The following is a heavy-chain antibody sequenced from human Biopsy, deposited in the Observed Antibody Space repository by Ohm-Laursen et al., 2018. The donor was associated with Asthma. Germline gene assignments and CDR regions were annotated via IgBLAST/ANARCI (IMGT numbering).Heavy chain of an antibody. Sequence: SLRLSCAASGFTFGDYWMSWVRQVPGKGLEWVANIKHDGTEKNHVDSLKGRFTISRDNAKNSLYLQMNSLRAEDTAVYYCPRTFHFWTPYPPKHYHLWGQGPLVTFSS. J-gene: IGHJ1*01. CDR3: PRTFHFWTPYPPKHYHL. D-gene: IGHD3-3*02. V-gene: IGHV3-7*01. CDR2: IKHDGTEK. CDR1: GFTFGDYW.